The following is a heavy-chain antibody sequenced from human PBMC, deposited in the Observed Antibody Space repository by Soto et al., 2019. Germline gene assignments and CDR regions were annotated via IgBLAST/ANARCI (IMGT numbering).Heavy chain of an antibody. V-gene: IGHV4-34*01. D-gene: IGHD5-12*01. Sequence: PSETLSLTCAVYGGSFSGYYWSWIRQPPGKGLEWIGEINHSGGTNYNPSLKSRVTISVDTSKNQFSLKLSSVTAADTAVYYCARSIRRVATKGFDYWGQGTLVTVSS. CDR2: INHSGGT. CDR3: ARSIRRVATKGFDY. CDR1: GGSFSGYY. J-gene: IGHJ4*02.